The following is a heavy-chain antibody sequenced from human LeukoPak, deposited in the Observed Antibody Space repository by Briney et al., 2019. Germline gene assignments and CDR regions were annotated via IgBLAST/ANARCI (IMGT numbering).Heavy chain of an antibody. Sequence: ASVKVSRKASGYTFTSYAMHWVRQAPGQRLEWMGWINAGNGNTKYSQKFQGRVTMTTDTSTSTAYMELRSLRSDDTAVYYCARADWGSAARTIDYWGQGTLVTVSS. CDR2: INAGNGNT. D-gene: IGHD7-27*01. CDR3: ARADWGSAARTIDY. J-gene: IGHJ4*02. V-gene: IGHV1-3*01. CDR1: GYTFTSYA.